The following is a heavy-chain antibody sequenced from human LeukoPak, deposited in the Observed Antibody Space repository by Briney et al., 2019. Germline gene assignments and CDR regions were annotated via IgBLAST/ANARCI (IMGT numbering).Heavy chain of an antibody. V-gene: IGHV3-72*01. J-gene: IGHJ4*02. Sequence: PGGSLRLSCAVSGFTFSDTHMDWVRQAPGKGLEWVGRSRNEANGYTTEYAASVKGRFTISRDDSKNSLFLQMNSLKAEDTAVYYCTRGYYFDYWGQGTLVTVSS. CDR2: SRNEANGYTT. CDR1: GFTFSDTH. CDR3: TRGYYFDY.